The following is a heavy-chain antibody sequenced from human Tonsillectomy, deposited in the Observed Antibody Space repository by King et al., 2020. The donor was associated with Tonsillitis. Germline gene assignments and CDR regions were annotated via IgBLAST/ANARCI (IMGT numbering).Heavy chain of an antibody. Sequence: QVQLVESGAEVKKPGASVKVSCTASGYTFTSYGISWVRQAPGQGLEWMGWISAYNGNTNYAQKVQGRVTMTTDTSTSTAYMELRSLRSDDTAVYYCARDPLGFYDSSGYIDYWGQGTLVTVSS. D-gene: IGHD3-22*01. V-gene: IGHV1-18*01. CDR1: GYTFTSYG. CDR3: ARDPLGFYDSSGYIDY. CDR2: ISAYNGNT. J-gene: IGHJ4*02.